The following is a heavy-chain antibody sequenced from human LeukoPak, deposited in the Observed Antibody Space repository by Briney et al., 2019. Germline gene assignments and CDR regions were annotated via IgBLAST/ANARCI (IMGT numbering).Heavy chain of an antibody. CDR1: GFTFSSYR. CDR3: ARDPSGDSGSFP. V-gene: IGHV3-7*04. CDR2: IKEDGSDK. Sequence: GGSLRLSCAASGFTFSSYRMNWVRQAPGKRLEWVAHIKEDGSDKYYVDSVKGRFTISRDNAKNSLYLQMNSLRDEDTAVYYCARDPSGDSGSFPWGQGTLVTVSS. D-gene: IGHD1-26*01. J-gene: IGHJ5*02.